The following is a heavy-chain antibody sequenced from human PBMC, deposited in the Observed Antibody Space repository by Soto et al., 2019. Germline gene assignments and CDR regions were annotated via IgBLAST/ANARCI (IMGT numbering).Heavy chain of an antibody. V-gene: IGHV3-30*03. CDR2: ISYDGSNK. Sequence: QVQLVESGGGVVQPGRSLRLSCAASGFTFSSYGMHWVRQAPGKGLEWVAVISYDGSNKYYADSVKGRFTISRDNSKNTLYLQMNSLRAEDTAVYYCAREGIAVAVNDFDIWGQGTMVTVSS. CDR1: GFTFSSYG. J-gene: IGHJ3*02. CDR3: AREGIAVAVNDFDI. D-gene: IGHD6-19*01.